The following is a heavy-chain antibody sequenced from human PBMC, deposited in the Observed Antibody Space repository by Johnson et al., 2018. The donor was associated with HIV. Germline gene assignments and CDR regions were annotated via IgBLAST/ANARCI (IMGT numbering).Heavy chain of an antibody. CDR2: IWYDGTNK. J-gene: IGHJ3*02. CDR1: GFTFSSYA. V-gene: IGHV3-30*04. CDR3: AKDPPPVGATDAFDI. D-gene: IGHD1-26*01. Sequence: QVQLVESGGGVVQPGRSLRLSCAASGFTFSSYAMHWVRQAPGMGLEWVALIWYDGTNKYYADSVKGRFTISRDNSKNTLYLQMNSLRAEDTAVYYCAKDPPPVGATDAFDIWGQGTMVTVSS.